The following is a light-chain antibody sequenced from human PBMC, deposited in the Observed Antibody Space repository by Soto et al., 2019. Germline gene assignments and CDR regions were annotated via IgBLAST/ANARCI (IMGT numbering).Light chain of an antibody. CDR2: GAS. Sequence: EIVLTQSPGTLSLSPGERATLSCRASQRVSSSYLAWYQQKPGQAPRLLIYGASSRATGIPDRFSGSGSGTDFTLTISRLEPEAFAVYFCQRHGSSPPFTFGQGPKVDIK. J-gene: IGKJ2*01. V-gene: IGKV3-20*01. CDR3: QRHGSSPPFT. CDR1: QRVSSSY.